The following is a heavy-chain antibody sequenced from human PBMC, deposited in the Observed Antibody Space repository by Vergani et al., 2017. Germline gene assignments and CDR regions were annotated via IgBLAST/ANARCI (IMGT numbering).Heavy chain of an antibody. CDR3: ARDEGSAWYFY. Sequence: EVQLLESGGDLVQPGGSLRLSCAASGFTFSSYAMSWVRQAPGKGLEWVSAISGSGGSTYYADSVKGRFTISRDNSKNTLYLQMNSLRAEDTAVYYCARDEGSAWYFYWGQGTLVTVSS. CDR1: GFTFSSYA. CDR2: ISGSGGST. J-gene: IGHJ4*02. D-gene: IGHD6-19*01. V-gene: IGHV3-23*01.